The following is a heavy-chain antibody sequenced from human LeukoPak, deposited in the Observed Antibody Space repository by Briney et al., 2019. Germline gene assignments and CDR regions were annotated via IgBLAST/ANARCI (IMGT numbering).Heavy chain of an antibody. Sequence: SSETLSLTCAVYGGSFSGYYWSWIRQPPGKGLEWIGSIYYSGSTYYNPSLKSRVTISLDTSKNQFSLKLNSVTAADTAVYYCARRGDFWGQGTLVTVSS. CDR3: ARRGDF. V-gene: IGHV4-34*01. J-gene: IGHJ4*02. CDR1: GGSFSGYY. D-gene: IGHD3-10*01. CDR2: IYYSGST.